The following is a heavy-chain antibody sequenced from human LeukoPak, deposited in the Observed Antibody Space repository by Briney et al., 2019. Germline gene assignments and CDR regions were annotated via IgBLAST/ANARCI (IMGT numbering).Heavy chain of an antibody. CDR3: ARIRDGYNDAYDI. CDR1: GYTFTSYY. CDR2: INPSDGST. J-gene: IGHJ3*02. D-gene: IGHD5-24*01. Sequence: ASVKVSCKASGYTFTSYYIHLVRQAPGQGFEWMAIINPSDGSTTNSQKFQGRVTMTRDTSTSTVYMELSGLRSEDTALYYCARIRDGYNDAYDIWGQGTMVTVSS. V-gene: IGHV1-46*01.